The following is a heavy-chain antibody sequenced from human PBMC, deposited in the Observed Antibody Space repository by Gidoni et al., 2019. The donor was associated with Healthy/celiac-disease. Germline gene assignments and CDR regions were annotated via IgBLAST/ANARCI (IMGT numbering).Heavy chain of an antibody. V-gene: IGHV3-23*04. D-gene: IGHD2-21*02. Sequence: EVQLVESGGGLVQPGGSLRRSCAASGFTFSSYAMSWVRQAPGKGLEWVSAISGSGGSTYYADSVKGRFTISRDNSKNTLYLQMNSLRAEDTAVYYCAKDLAGVVTREDWFDPWGQGTLVTVSS. CDR1: GFTFSSYA. CDR2: ISGSGGST. CDR3: AKDLAGVVTREDWFDP. J-gene: IGHJ5*02.